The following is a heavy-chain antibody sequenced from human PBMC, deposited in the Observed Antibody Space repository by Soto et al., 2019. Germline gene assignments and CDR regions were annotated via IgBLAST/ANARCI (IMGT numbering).Heavy chain of an antibody. CDR3: AVSTANYFDY. V-gene: IGHV5-10-1*01. Sequence: GEALEISCQASRYNFTSYRIYWVRRLPGKGLEWMGRIDPSDSFTNYSPSFQGHVSISADKSVNTAYLQWSSLRASDTAMYYCAVSTANYFDYWGQGALVTISS. J-gene: IGHJ4*02. CDR2: IDPSDSFT. D-gene: IGHD5-18*01. CDR1: RYNFTSYR.